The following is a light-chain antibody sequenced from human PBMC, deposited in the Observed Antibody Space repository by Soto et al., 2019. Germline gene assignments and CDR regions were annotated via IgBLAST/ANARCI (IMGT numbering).Light chain of an antibody. CDR2: GAS. CDR1: QSVSSN. Sequence: VMAQSRATLSVSPGGRATLSCGASQSVSSNLAWYQQKPGQAPRLLIYGASTTATGIPARFSGSGSGTEFTLTISSLQSEDFAVYYCQQYNNWPLTFGGGTKVDI. V-gene: IGKV3-15*01. CDR3: QQYNNWPLT. J-gene: IGKJ4*01.